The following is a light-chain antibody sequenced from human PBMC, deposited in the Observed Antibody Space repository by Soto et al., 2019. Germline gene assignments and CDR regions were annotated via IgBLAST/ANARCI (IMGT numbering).Light chain of an antibody. CDR3: QQLFDSPIT. CDR1: QSISSY. CDR2: AAS. J-gene: IGKJ5*01. Sequence: DIQMTQSPSTLPASVGDRVTITCRASQSISSYLNWYQQKPGKAPKLLIYAASTLESGVPSRFSATVSGTEFSLTITSLQPEDFATYYCQQLFDSPITFGQGTRLEIK. V-gene: IGKV1-39*01.